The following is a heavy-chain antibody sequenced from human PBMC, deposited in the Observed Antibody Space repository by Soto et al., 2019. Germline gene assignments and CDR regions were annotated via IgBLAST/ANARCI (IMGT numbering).Heavy chain of an antibody. CDR3: ARDRISSSFDAFDI. V-gene: IGHV3-21*01. CDR2: ISSSSSYI. D-gene: IGHD6-6*01. Sequence: GGSLRLSCAASGFTFSSYSMNWVRQAPGKGLEWVSSISSSSSYIYYADSVKGRFTISRDNAKNSLYLQMNSLRAEDTAVYYCARDRISSSFDAFDIWGQGTMVTVSS. CDR1: GFTFSSYS. J-gene: IGHJ3*02.